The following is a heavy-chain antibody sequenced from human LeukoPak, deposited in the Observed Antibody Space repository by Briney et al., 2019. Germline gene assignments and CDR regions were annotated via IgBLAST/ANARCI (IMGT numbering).Heavy chain of an antibody. CDR1: GFTFSSYV. CDR3: AKERGYCIITSCYYVMDF. Sequence: GGSLRLSCAASGFTFSSYVMTWVRQAPGKGLAWVSTITGGGDYTYYVDSVKGRFTISRDNCKNTLYLQMNSLRAEDTALYYCAKERGYCIITSCYYVMDFGGQGPRSPSPQ. D-gene: IGHD2-2*01. J-gene: IGHJ6*01. V-gene: IGHV3-23*01. CDR2: ITGGGDYT.